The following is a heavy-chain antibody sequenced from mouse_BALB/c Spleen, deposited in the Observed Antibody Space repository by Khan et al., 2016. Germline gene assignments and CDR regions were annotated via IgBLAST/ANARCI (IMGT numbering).Heavy chain of an antibody. D-gene: IGHD2-4*01. V-gene: IGHV3-6*02. Sequence: EVQLQESGPGLVKPSQSLSLTCSVTGYSITSGYYWNWIRQFPGNKLEWMGYISYDGSNNYNPSLKNRISITRDTSKNQFFLKLNSVTTEDTATYYCASGGITTPMDYWGQGTSVTVSS. J-gene: IGHJ4*01. CDR3: ASGGITTPMDY. CDR2: ISYDGSN. CDR1: GYSITSGYY.